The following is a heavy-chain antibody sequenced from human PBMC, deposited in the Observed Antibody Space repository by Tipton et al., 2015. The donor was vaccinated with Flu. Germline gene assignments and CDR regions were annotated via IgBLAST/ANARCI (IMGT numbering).Heavy chain of an antibody. Sequence: DSVKGRFTTSRDNSKNTLYLQMNRLRAEDTAVYYCAKSVSIVARGTDYWGQGTLVTVSS. V-gene: IGHV3-33*03. D-gene: IGHD6-13*01. J-gene: IGHJ4*02. CDR3: AKSVSIVARGTDY.